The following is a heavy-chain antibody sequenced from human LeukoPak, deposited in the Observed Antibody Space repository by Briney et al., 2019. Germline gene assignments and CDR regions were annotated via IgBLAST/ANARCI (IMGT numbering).Heavy chain of an antibody. Sequence: SETLSLTCTVSGGSISGYYWSWIRQPPGEGLEWIGEINHSGSTNYNPSLKSRVTISVDTSKNQFSLKLSSVTAADTAVYYCASVYDSSGYNEGGWFDPWGQGTLVTVSS. V-gene: IGHV4-34*01. CDR3: ASVYDSSGYNEGGWFDP. D-gene: IGHD3-22*01. CDR1: GGSISGYY. J-gene: IGHJ5*02. CDR2: INHSGST.